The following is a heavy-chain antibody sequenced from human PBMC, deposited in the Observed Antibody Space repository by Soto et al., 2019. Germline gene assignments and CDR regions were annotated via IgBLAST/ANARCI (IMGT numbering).Heavy chain of an antibody. V-gene: IGHV3-30*04. CDR1: GFTFSSYA. J-gene: IGHJ4*02. Sequence: QVQLVESGGGVVQPGRSLRLSCAASGFTFSSYAMHWVRQAPGKGLDWVAVTSYDGRNKYYADSVKGRFTISRDNSKNSMYLQMNSLRTEDTAVYYCARDLDITFGSTVYWGQGTPVIVSS. D-gene: IGHD3-3*01. CDR2: TSYDGRNK. CDR3: ARDLDITFGSTVY.